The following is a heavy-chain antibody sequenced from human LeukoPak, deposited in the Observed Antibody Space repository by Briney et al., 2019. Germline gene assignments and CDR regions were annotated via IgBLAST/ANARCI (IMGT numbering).Heavy chain of an antibody. J-gene: IGHJ3*02. CDR3: ARGLNLRYFDSSYAFDI. V-gene: IGHV4-34*01. Sequence: PSETLSLTCAVYGGSFSGYYWSWIRLPPGKGLEWIGEINHSGSTNYNPSLKSRVTISVDTSKNQFSLKLSSVTAADTAVYYCARGLNLRYFDSSYAFDIWGQGTMVTVSS. CDR1: GGSFSGYY. CDR2: INHSGST. D-gene: IGHD3-9*01.